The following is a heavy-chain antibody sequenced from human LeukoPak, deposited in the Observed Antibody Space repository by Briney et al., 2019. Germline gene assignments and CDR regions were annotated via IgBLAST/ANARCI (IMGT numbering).Heavy chain of an antibody. V-gene: IGHV3-23*01. CDR3: AKDWRTWNKEFDA. D-gene: IGHD1/OR15-1a*01. CDR2: ISGSGGTT. Sequence: GGSLRLSCAASGFIFSGYAMTWVRQAPGKGLEWVSTISGSGGTTYYADSVRGRFTISRDNSGNTLYLQMNSLRAEDTAVYYCAKDWRTWNKEFDAWGQGTLVTVSS. CDR1: GFIFSGYA. J-gene: IGHJ5*02.